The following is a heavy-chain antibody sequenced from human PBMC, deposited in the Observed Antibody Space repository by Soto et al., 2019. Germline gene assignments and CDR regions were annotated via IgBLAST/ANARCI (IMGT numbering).Heavy chain of an antibody. Sequence: NPSETLSLTCTVSGGSISSSSYYWGWIRQPPGKGLEWIGYIYYSGSTNYNPSLKSRVTISVDTSKNQFSLKLSSVTAADTAVYYCAGDTVLVPAAMGNYYYYGMDVWGQGTTVTVSS. CDR2: IYYSGST. J-gene: IGHJ6*02. D-gene: IGHD2-2*01. CDR3: AGDTVLVPAAMGNYYYYGMDV. V-gene: IGHV4-61*05. CDR1: GGSISSSSYY.